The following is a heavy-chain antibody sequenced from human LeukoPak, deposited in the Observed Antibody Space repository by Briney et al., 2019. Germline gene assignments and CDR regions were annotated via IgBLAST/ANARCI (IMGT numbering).Heavy chain of an antibody. Sequence: PGGSLRLSCAASGFTFSSYAMSWVRQAPGKGLEWVAFIRYDGSNKYYADSVKGRFTISRDNSKNTLYLQMNSLRAEDTAVYYCARDHSGSPLYYFDYWGQGTLVTVSS. CDR2: IRYDGSNK. CDR1: GFTFSSYA. J-gene: IGHJ4*02. CDR3: ARDHSGSPLYYFDY. V-gene: IGHV3-30*02. D-gene: IGHD1-26*01.